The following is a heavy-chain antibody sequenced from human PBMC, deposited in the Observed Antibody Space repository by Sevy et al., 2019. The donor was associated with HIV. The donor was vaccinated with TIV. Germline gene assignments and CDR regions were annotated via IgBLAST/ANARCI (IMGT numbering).Heavy chain of an antibody. J-gene: IGHJ6*02. D-gene: IGHD6-19*01. V-gene: IGHV1-18*01. CDR3: ARGSSGSYGTFHYYYGMDV. Sequence: ASVKVSYKASGYTFTSYGISWVRQAPGQGLEWMGWISAYNGNTNYAQKLQGRVTMTTDTSTSTAYMELRSLRSDDTAGYYCARGSSGSYGTFHYYYGMDVWGQGTTVTVSS. CDR1: GYTFTSYG. CDR2: ISAYNGNT.